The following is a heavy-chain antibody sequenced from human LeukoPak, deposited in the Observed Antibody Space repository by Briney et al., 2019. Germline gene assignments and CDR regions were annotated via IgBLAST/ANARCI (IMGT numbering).Heavy chain of an antibody. V-gene: IGHV3-23*01. CDR1: GFTFRNYA. Sequence: GGSLRLSCAASGFTFRNYAMTWVRQAPGKGLEWVSTISGSGDNTFYADSVKGRCTISRDYSKNTLSLLMNSLRAEDTAVYYCAKGCGATCYSDFDHWGLGILVTVSS. D-gene: IGHD2-21*02. J-gene: IGHJ4*02. CDR2: ISGSGDNT. CDR3: AKGCGATCYSDFDH.